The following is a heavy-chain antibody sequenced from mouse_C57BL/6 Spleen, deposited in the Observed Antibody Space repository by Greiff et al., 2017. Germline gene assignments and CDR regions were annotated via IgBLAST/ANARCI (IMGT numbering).Heavy chain of an antibody. CDR3: ASSAGLRWYFDV. CDR2: INPNYGTT. V-gene: IGHV1-39*01. J-gene: IGHJ1*03. CDR1: GYSFNDYN. D-gene: IGHD2-4*01. Sequence: EVQLQQSGPELVKPGASVKISCKASGYSFNDYNMNWVKQSNEKSLEWIGVINPNYGTTRYTPKFQGKATFTVDQSSSTAYMQLNSLTSEDSAVDYCASSAGLRWYFDVWGTGTTVTVSS.